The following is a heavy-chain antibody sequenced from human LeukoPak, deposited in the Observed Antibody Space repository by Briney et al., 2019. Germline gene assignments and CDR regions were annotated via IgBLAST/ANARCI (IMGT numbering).Heavy chain of an antibody. CDR1: GFALKSYS. CDR3: ARVAVSGPTGWFDS. CDR2: ISSTSAYI. V-gene: IGHV3-21*01. D-gene: IGHD2-8*02. Sequence: PGGSLRLSCAGSGFALKSYSLSWVRQAPGKGLEWVSSISSTSAYIYYADSVKGRFTISRDNVDNVVYLQMNSLGAEDTAVYYCARVAVSGPTGWFDSWGQGTLVIVSS. J-gene: IGHJ5*01.